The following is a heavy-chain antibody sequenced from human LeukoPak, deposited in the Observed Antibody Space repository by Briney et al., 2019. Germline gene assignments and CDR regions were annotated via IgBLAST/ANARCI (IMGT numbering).Heavy chain of an antibody. V-gene: IGHV4-59*01. CDR3: ARGGGTYCGGDCYNDFDY. Sequence: ASETLSLTCTVSGGSISSYYWSWIRQPPGKGLEWIGYIYYSGSTNYNPSLKSRVTISVDTSKNQFSLKLSSVTAADTAVYYCARGGGTYCGGDCYNDFDYGGQGTLVTVSS. D-gene: IGHD2-21*01. CDR2: IYYSGST. J-gene: IGHJ4*02. CDR1: GGSISSYY.